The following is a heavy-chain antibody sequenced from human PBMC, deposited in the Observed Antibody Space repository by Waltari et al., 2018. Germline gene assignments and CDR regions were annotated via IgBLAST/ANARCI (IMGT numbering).Heavy chain of an antibody. CDR1: GYSISSGYY. D-gene: IGHD6-6*01. V-gene: IGHV4-38-2*01. CDR2: IYHSGGT. CDR3: ARVEYSSSSWIGY. J-gene: IGHJ4*02. Sequence: QVQLQESGPGLVKPSETLSLTCAVSGYSISSGYYWGWIRQPPGKGLEWIGNIYHSGGTYYNPSLKSRVTISVDTSKNQFSLKLNSVTAADTAVYYCARVEYSSSSWIGYWGQGILVTVSS.